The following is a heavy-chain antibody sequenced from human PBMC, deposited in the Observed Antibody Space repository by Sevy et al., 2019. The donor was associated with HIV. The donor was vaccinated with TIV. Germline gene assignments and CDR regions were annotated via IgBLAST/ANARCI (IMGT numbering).Heavy chain of an antibody. V-gene: IGHV3-48*01. CDR2: MNSITSTI. CDR3: ARNGGCADYGMDV. D-gene: IGHD2-8*01. CDR1: GFTFSSYS. J-gene: IGHJ6*02. Sequence: GGSLRLSCVGSGFTFSSYSMNWVRQAPGKGLEWISYMNSITSTIYYADSVKGRFTISGDNAKNSVCLQMHSLRAEDTAVYYCARNGGCADYGMDVWGQGPTVTVSS.